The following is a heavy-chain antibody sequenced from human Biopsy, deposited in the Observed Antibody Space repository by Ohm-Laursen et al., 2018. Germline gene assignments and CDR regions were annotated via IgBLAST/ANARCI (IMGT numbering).Heavy chain of an antibody. V-gene: IGHV4-61*08. CDR2: IYYSGST. CDR3: ARATNSTGWPYYYFYGMDV. D-gene: IGHD2/OR15-2a*01. Sequence: TLSLTCTVSGASISSAAYHWSWIRQTPGKGLEWIGYIYYSGSTNYNPSLKSRVTISVDTSKNQFSLRLNSVTAADTAVYYCARATNSTGWPYYYFYGMDVWGQGTTVTVSS. CDR1: GASISSAAYH. J-gene: IGHJ6*02.